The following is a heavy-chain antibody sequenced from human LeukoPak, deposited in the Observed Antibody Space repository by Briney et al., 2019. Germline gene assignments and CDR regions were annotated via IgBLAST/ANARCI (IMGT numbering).Heavy chain of an antibody. CDR3: AKNAAGIVLMIYAPLDS. CDR1: AFIFSGHW. D-gene: IGHD2-8*01. CDR2: IKEDGSVR. J-gene: IGHJ4*02. Sequence: GGSLRLSCEGSAFIFSGHWMNWVRQTPGKGLEWVASIKEDGSVRQYVDSVKGRFSISRDNTKSSLFLQLNSLRAEDTAVYYCAKNAAGIVLMIYAPLDSWGQGTLVTVSS. V-gene: IGHV3-7*03.